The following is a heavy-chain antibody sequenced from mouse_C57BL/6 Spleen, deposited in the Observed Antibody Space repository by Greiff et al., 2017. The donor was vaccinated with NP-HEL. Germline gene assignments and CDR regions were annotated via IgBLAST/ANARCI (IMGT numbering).Heavy chain of an antibody. Sequence: VQLQQSGAELARPGASVKLSCKASGYTFTSYGISWVKQRTGQGLEWIGEIYPRSGNIYYNEKFKGKATLAADKSSSTAYMELRSLTSEDSAVYFCARYGDYRAMDYWGQGTSVTVSS. J-gene: IGHJ4*01. V-gene: IGHV1-81*01. CDR1: GYTFTSYG. D-gene: IGHD2-12*01. CDR2: IYPRSGNI. CDR3: ARYGDYRAMDY.